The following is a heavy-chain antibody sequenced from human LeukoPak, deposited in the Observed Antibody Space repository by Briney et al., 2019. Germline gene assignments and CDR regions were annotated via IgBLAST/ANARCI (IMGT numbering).Heavy chain of an antibody. CDR2: IYHSGST. J-gene: IGHJ3*02. Sequence: PSGTLSLTCAVSGGSISSSNWWSWIRQPPGKGLDWIGEIYHSGSTNYNPSLKSRVTISVDKSKNQFSLKLSSVTAADTAVYYCARDKGSSWNAFDIWGQGTMVTVSS. V-gene: IGHV4-4*02. CDR1: GGSISSSNW. D-gene: IGHD6-6*01. CDR3: ARDKGSSWNAFDI.